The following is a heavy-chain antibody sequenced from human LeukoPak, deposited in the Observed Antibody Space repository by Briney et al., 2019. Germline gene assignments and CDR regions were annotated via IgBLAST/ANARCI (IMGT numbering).Heavy chain of an antibody. CDR1: GGSFSGYY. D-gene: IGHD3-10*01. V-gene: IGHV4-31*11. CDR2: IYYSGST. CDR3: ARETLWFGEFSG. Sequence: SETLSLTCAVYGGSFSGYYWRWIRQHPGKGLGWIGYIYYSGSTYYNPSLKSRVTISVDTSKNQFSLKLSSVTAADTPAYSCARETLWFGEFSGWGQGTPVTVSS. J-gene: IGHJ4*02.